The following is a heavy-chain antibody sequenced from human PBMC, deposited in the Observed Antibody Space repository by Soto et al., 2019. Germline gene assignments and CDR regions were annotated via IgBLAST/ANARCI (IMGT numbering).Heavy chain of an antibody. CDR2: IYYSGST. CDR3: ARRYAGTFDY. Sequence: QVQLQESGPGLVKPSETLSLTCTVSGGSISSYYWCWIRQPPGKGLEWIGYIYYSGSTNYNPSLXRXAXTXXDTSTNQFSPKLSPVTAAQTAVYYSARRYAGTFDYWAPGTLVTVSS. J-gene: IGHJ4*02. D-gene: IGHD3-16*01. CDR1: GGSISSYY. V-gene: IGHV4-59*01.